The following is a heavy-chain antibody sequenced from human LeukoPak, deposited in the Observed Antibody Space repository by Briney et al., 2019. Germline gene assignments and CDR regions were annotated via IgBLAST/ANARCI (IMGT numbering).Heavy chain of an antibody. D-gene: IGHD4-11*01. CDR3: ARGPGTVTTSSYYYGIDV. CDR1: GGSFSGYY. CDR2: INHSGST. J-gene: IGHJ6*02. V-gene: IGHV4-34*01. Sequence: PSETLSLTCAVYGGSFSGYYWSWIRQPPGKGLEWIGEINHSGSTNYNPSLKSRVTISVDTSKNQFSLKLSSVTAADTAVYYCARGPGTVTTSSYYYGIDVWGQGTLVTVSS.